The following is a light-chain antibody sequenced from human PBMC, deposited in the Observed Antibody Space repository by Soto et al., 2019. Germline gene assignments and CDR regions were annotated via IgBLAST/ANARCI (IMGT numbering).Light chain of an antibody. CDR3: SSYTSSSNYV. CDR1: SSDVGGYNY. V-gene: IGLV2-14*01. J-gene: IGLJ1*01. Sequence: QSVLTQPASVSGSPGQSITISCTGTSSDVGGYNYVTWYQQHPGKAPKLMIYEVSNRPSGVSNRFSGSQSGNTASLTISGLQAEDEADYYCSSYTSSSNYVFGTGTKVTV. CDR2: EVS.